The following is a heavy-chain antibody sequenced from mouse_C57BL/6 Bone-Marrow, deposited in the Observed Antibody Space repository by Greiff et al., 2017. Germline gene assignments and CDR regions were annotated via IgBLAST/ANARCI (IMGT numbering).Heavy chain of an antibody. Sequence: QVQLQQSGAELVRPGASVKMSCKASGYTFTSYNMHWVKQTPRQGLEWIGAIYPGNGDTYYNQKFKGKATLTVNKSSSTAYMQLSSLTSEDSAVYFCARSYYGSSLYYYAMDYWGQGTSVTVSS. CDR3: ARSYYGSSLYYYAMDY. V-gene: IGHV1-12*01. CDR1: GYTFTSYN. J-gene: IGHJ4*01. D-gene: IGHD1-1*01. CDR2: IYPGNGDT.